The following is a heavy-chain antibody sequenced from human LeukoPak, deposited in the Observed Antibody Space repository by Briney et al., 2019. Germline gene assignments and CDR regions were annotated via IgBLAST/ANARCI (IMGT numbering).Heavy chain of an antibody. CDR2: INPDSSGT. CDR1: GYTFSDYY. CDR3: ARDQGNGGNYHDY. D-gene: IGHD4/OR15-4a*01. Sequence: ASVKVSCKTSGYTFSDYYMHWVRQAPGQGLEWMGWINPDSSGTNYAQKFQGRVTMTRDTSIRTAYMELSRLRSDDTAVYYCARDQGNGGNYHDYWGQGTLVTVSS. V-gene: IGHV1-2*02. J-gene: IGHJ4*02.